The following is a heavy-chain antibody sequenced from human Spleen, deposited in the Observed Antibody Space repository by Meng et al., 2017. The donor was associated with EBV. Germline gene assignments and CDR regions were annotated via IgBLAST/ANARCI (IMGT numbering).Heavy chain of an antibody. Sequence: QMTLKESGPTLVKPTQTLTLTCTSSDFSLSTDGVGVGWIRQPPGKALESLALIYWDGDKQYSPSLKTRLTITKGASENQVFLTMTHMDPVDTATYYCARMVRIAEYHTPYYFDYWGQGTLVTVSS. CDR2: IYWDGDK. V-gene: IGHV2-5*02. CDR3: ARMVRIAEYHTPYYFDY. D-gene: IGHD2/OR15-2a*01. J-gene: IGHJ4*02. CDR1: DFSLSTDGVG.